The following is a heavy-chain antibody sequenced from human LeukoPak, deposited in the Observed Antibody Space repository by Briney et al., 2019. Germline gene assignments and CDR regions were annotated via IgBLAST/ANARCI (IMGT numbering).Heavy chain of an antibody. D-gene: IGHD2-15*01. CDR2: IYHSGST. CDR3: ARVLGYCSGGSCYSVGNWFDP. Sequence: SETLSLTCTVSGYSISSGYYWGWIRQPPGKGLEWIGSIYHSGSTNYNPSLKSRVTISVDTSKNQFSLKLSSVTAADTAVYYCARVLGYCSGGSCYSVGNWFDPWGQGTLVTVSS. CDR1: GYSISSGYY. J-gene: IGHJ5*02. V-gene: IGHV4-38-2*02.